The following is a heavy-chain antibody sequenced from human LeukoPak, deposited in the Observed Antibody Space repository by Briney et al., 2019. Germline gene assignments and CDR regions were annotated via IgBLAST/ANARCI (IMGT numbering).Heavy chain of an antibody. Sequence: GGSLRLSCAASGFTFSAYWMSWVRQAPGKGPEWVANIKEDGSDKYYADSVRGRFTISRDNTKNSLYLQMNSLRVEDTAVYYCAGDCIDDNCNHPPYYFDYWGQGTLVTVSS. V-gene: IGHV3-7*01. D-gene: IGHD1-14*01. CDR2: IKEDGSDK. CDR3: AGDCIDDNCNHPPYYFDY. J-gene: IGHJ4*02. CDR1: GFTFSAYW.